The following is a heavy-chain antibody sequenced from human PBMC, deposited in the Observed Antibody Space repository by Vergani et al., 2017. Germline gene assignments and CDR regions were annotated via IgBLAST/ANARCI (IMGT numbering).Heavy chain of an antibody. Sequence: QLQLQESGPGLVKPSETLSLTCTVSGGSISSYYWSWIRQPPGKGLEWIGYIYYSGSTNDNPTLKSRVTISVDTSKNRCTLRLSSVTAADTAVYYCARVGTSPTWDFDRGSGGPLVTVPS. CDR3: ARVGTSPTWDFDR. D-gene: IGHD7-27*01. CDR1: GGSISSYY. J-gene: IGHJ2*01. V-gene: IGHV4-59*01. CDR2: IYYSGST.